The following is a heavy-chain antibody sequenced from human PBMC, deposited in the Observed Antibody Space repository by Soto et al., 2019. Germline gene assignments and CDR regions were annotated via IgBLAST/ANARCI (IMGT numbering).Heavy chain of an antibody. V-gene: IGHV3-64*01. Sequence: GGSLRISCAASGFTLSGYAMDWVRQAPGKGLEYVSGISSNGVGTYYANSVQGRFTISRDNSKNTVYLQMGSLRPEDMAVYYCARRARPDFYYMDVWGKGTTVTVSS. CDR3: ARRARPDFYYMDV. D-gene: IGHD6-6*01. CDR2: ISSNGVGT. J-gene: IGHJ6*03. CDR1: GFTLSGYA.